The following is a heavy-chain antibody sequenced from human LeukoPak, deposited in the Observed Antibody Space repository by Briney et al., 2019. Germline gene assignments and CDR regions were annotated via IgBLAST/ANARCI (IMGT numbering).Heavy chain of an antibody. CDR2: IYYSGST. CDR3: ARGDVGYCSSTSCYNVAFDWFDP. J-gene: IGHJ5*02. Sequence: SETLSLTCTVSGGSISNYYWSWIRQHPGKGLEWIGYIYYSGSTKYNPSLKSRVTISVDTSKNQFSLRLSSVTAADTAVYYCARGDVGYCSSTSCYNVAFDWFDPWGQGTLVTVSS. D-gene: IGHD2-2*02. CDR1: GGSISNYY. V-gene: IGHV4-59*01.